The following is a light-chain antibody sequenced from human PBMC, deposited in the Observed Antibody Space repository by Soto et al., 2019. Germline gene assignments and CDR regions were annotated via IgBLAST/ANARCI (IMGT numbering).Light chain of an antibody. V-gene: IGKV3-15*01. CDR1: QSVGRK. J-gene: IGKJ1*01. CDR2: DAS. Sequence: EIEMTQSPATLSVSPGERATLSCRSSQSVGRKLAWYQQKPGQAPRLLIYDASNRAMGVPARFSGSGSGTDFTLTISSLQYEDVAVYHCQQYDLWPPWPFGPGTKVEI. CDR3: QQYDLWPPWP.